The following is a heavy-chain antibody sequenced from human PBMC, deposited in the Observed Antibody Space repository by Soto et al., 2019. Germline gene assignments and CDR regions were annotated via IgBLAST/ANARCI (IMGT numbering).Heavy chain of an antibody. CDR2: INSGVDA. J-gene: IGHJ6*02. CDR3: ATVLSLRGSGSYYKPYYHGLDV. V-gene: IGHV3-53*01. D-gene: IGHD3-10*01. CDR1: GFTFKSHA. Sequence: GGSLRLSCAASGFTFKSHAMTWVRQAPGRGLEWVAVINSGVDAFYAESVKGRFTISRDNSKDTLYLQMNRLRVEDAAVYYCATVLSLRGSGSYYKPYYHGLDVWGQGTTVTVSS.